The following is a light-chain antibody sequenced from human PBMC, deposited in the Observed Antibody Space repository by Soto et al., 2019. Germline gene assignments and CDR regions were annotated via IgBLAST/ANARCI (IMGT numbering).Light chain of an antibody. CDR1: QSVSGTY. J-gene: IGKJ3*01. CDR2: GAS. Sequence: EIVWTQSPGTLSLSPGERATLSCRASQSVSGTYLAWYQQRPGQAPKVLIYGASSRAAGIPDRFSGSGSGTDFTLTISRLEPEDFAVYYCQQYGASPFNFGPGTKVDIK. CDR3: QQYGASPFN. V-gene: IGKV3-20*01.